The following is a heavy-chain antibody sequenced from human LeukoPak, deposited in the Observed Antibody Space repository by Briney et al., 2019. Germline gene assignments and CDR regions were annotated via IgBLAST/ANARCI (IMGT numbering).Heavy chain of an antibody. Sequence: PGGSLRLSCAGSGFTLSSNWMHWVRQGPGKGLVWVSRIYGDGSRTNYADSVKGRFTISGDNAKNTLYLQMNSLRAEDTAVYYCARSGRGGAFDIWGQGTMVTVSS. CDR3: ARSGRGGAFDI. CDR2: IYGDGSRT. CDR1: GFTLSSNW. V-gene: IGHV3-74*01. J-gene: IGHJ3*02. D-gene: IGHD1-26*01.